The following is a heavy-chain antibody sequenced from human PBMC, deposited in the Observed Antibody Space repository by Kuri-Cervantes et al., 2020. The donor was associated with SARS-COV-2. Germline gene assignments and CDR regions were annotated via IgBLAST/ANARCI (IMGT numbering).Heavy chain of an antibody. CDR3: ARGANYDYVWGSYRYGPKIRKPFDY. CDR1: GGSFSGYY. CDR2: IYYSGTT. V-gene: IGHV4-59*12. D-gene: IGHD3-16*02. Sequence: SETLSLTCAVYGGSFSGYYWSWIRQTPGKGLEGIGYIYYSGTTESNPSLKSRVTMSVDTSKNPFSLKLSSVTAADTAVYYCARGANYDYVWGSYRYGPKIRKPFDYWGQGTLVTVSS. J-gene: IGHJ4*02.